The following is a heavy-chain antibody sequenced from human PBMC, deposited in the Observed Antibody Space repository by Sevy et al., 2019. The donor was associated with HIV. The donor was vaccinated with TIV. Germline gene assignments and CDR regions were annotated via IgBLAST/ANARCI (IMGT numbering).Heavy chain of an antibody. Sequence: ASVKVSCKASSYSFNSFGISWVRQAPGQGLEWMGYVSAYNGNTNYPQSLQGRVTMTTDTSTGTAYMELWSLRSDDTAVYSSAVCVGLTVVRGVNFDYWGQGTLVTVSS. V-gene: IGHV1-18*01. CDR2: VSAYNGNT. D-gene: IGHD3-10*01. CDR1: SYSFNSFG. CDR3: AVCVGLTVVRGVNFDY. J-gene: IGHJ4*02.